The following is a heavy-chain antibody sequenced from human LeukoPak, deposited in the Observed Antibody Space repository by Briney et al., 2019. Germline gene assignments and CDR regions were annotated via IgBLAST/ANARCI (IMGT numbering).Heavy chain of an antibody. CDR3: ARESYYEIVTGYYGSGYFDY. V-gene: IGHV1-18*01. Sequence: ASVKVSCKASGYSFTSYGISWVRQAPRQGLEWMGWISAYNGKTNYTQKLQSRVTMTTDTSTSTAYMEPRSLRSDATAVYYCARESYYEIVTGYYGSGYFDYWGQGTLVTVSS. CDR1: GYSFTSYG. CDR2: ISAYNGKT. J-gene: IGHJ4*02. D-gene: IGHD3-9*01.